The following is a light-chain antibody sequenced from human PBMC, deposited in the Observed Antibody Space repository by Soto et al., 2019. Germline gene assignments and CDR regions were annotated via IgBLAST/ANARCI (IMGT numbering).Light chain of an antibody. CDR2: AAS. J-gene: IGKJ1*01. CDR1: QSISSDD. CDR3: QYYGSSPT. Sequence: EVVLTQSPGTVSLSPGERATLTCRASQSISSDDLAWYQQKSGQSPRLLINAASSRATGIPVRFSGSGYGTDFTLTISRLEPEDFAVYYCQYYGSSPTFGQGTKVDIK. V-gene: IGKV3-20*01.